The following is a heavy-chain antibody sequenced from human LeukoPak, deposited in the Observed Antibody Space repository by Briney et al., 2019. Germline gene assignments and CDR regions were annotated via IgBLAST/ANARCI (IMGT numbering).Heavy chain of an antibody. D-gene: IGHD6-19*01. CDR2: INPKTGGT. CDR1: GYSFAAYH. V-gene: IGHV1-2*02. CDR3: VRDRGRGYDYNSGDFDC. Sequence: ASVKVSCKASGYSFAAYHTHWVRQARGQGLEWMGSINPKTGGTNYAQNFQDRVTMTRDTSISAAYMELSSLRSDDTAVYYCVRDRGRGYDYNSGDFDCWGQGTLVTVSS. J-gene: IGHJ4*02.